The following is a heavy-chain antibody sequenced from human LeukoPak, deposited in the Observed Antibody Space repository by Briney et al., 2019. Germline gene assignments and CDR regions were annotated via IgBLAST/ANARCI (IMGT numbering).Heavy chain of an antibody. CDR3: ASAYYGSGSYYNRGVFDY. V-gene: IGHV4-34*01. J-gene: IGHJ4*02. CDR1: GGSISSYY. Sequence: SETLSLTCTVSGGSISSYYRSWIRQPPGKGLEWIGEINHSGSTNYNPSLKSRVTISVDTSKNQFSLKLSSVTAADTAVYYCASAYYGSGSYYNRGVFDYWGQGTLVTVSS. CDR2: INHSGST. D-gene: IGHD3-10*01.